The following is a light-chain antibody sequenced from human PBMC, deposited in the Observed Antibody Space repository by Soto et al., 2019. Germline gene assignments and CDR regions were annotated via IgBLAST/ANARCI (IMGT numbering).Light chain of an antibody. CDR1: QSVFNNH. Sequence: EIVLTQSPGTLSLSPGERATLSCRASQSVFNNHIGWYQQKPGQAPRPLIFGASFRATGIPDRFSGSGSGTDFTLTISRLEPEDFAVYYCQQYGSSPTTFGQGTKVEIK. CDR3: QQYGSSPTT. CDR2: GAS. V-gene: IGKV3-20*01. J-gene: IGKJ1*01.